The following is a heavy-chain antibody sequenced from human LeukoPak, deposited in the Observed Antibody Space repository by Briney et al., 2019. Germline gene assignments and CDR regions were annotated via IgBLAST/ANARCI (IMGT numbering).Heavy chain of an antibody. CDR2: IKPNSGDT. D-gene: IGHD6-13*01. J-gene: IGHJ5*02. CDR1: GYSFADYY. CDR3: ARAMDSSSFSPAASFGDP. V-gene: IGHV1-2*02. Sequence: ASVKVSCKASGYSFADYYMHWVRQAPGQGLEWMGWIKPNSGDTRSAQKFQGRVTMTRDTSISTAYMELSRLRSDDTAVYYCARAMDSSSFSPAASFGDPWGQGTLVTVSS.